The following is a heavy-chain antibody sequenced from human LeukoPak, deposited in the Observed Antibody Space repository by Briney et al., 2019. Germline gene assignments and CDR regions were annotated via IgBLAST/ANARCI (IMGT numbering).Heavy chain of an antibody. CDR1: GYTFTSYG. J-gene: IGHJ3*02. V-gene: IGHV1-18*01. CDR3: ARVEKGYCSGGSCSGDAFDI. D-gene: IGHD2-15*01. CDR2: ISAYNGNT. Sequence: ASVKVSCKASGYTFTSYGISWVRQAPGQGLEWMGWISAYNGNTTYAQKLQGRVTMTTDTSTSTAYMELRSLRSDDTAVYYCARVEKGYCSGGSCSGDAFDIWGQGTMVTVSS.